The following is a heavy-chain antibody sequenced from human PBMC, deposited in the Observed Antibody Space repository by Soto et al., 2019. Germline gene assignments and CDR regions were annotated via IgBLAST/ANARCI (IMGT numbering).Heavy chain of an antibody. CDR2: ISYDGSNK. CDR1: GFTFSSYG. V-gene: IGHV3-30*18. CDR3: AKDLAMVRGVIIGLVDV. D-gene: IGHD3-10*01. J-gene: IGHJ6*02. Sequence: LRLSCAASGFTFSSYGMPWVRQAPGKGLEWVAVISYDGSNKYYADSVKGRFTISRDNSKNTLYLQMNSLRAEDTAVYYCAKDLAMVRGVIIGLVDVWGQGTTVTVSS.